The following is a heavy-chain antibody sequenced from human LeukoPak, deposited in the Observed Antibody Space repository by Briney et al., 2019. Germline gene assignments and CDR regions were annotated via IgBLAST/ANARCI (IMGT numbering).Heavy chain of an antibody. Sequence: RPGGSLRLSCAASGFTFDDYGMSWVRQAPGKGLEWVYGINWNGGSTGYADSVKGRFPISRDNAKNSLYLQMKSLRAEDTALYYCARESRYVWGSYLDYWGQGTLVTVSS. CDR3: ARESRYVWGSYLDY. CDR1: GFTFDDYG. J-gene: IGHJ4*02. D-gene: IGHD3-16*02. V-gene: IGHV3-20*04. CDR2: INWNGGST.